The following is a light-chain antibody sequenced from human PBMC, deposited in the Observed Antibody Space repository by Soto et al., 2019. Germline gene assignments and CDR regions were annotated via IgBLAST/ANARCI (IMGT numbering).Light chain of an antibody. CDR3: QKYNSAPLS. J-gene: IGKJ4*01. Sequence: DIQMTQSPSSLSASVGDRVTITCRASQGIINYLAWYQQKPGKAPKLLIYAASTLQSGVTSRFSGSGSGTDFTLTIGGLQPEDVATYYCQKYNSAPLSFGGGTKVEIK. CDR2: AAS. CDR1: QGIINY. V-gene: IGKV1-27*01.